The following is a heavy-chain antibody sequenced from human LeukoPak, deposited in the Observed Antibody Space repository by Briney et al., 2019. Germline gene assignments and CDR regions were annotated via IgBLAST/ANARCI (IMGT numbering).Heavy chain of an antibody. D-gene: IGHD2-15*01. CDR3: ARGPFSYCSSGSCFFDY. V-gene: IGHV3-7*01. CDR1: GFTFSSYW. Sequence: GGSLRLSCAASGFTFSSYWMSWVRQAPGEGLEWVANIKQDGSEKYYVDSVKSQFTISRDNAKNSLYLQMNSLRAEDTAVYYCARGPFSYCSSGSCFFDYWGQGTLVTVSS. CDR2: IKQDGSEK. J-gene: IGHJ4*02.